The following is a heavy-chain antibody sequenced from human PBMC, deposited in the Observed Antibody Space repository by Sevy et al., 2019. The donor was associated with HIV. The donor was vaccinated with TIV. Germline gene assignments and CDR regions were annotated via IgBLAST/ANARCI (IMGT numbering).Heavy chain of an antibody. D-gene: IGHD3-9*01. V-gene: IGHV4-4*07. J-gene: IGHJ5*02. CDR3: ARDHYDISLNRFDP. CDR1: GGSISSYY. Sequence: SETLSLTCTVSGGSISSYYWSWIRQPAGKGLEWIGRIYTSGSTNYNPSLKSRVTMSVDTSKNQFSLKLSSVTAADTAVYYCARDHYDISLNRFDPWGQGTLVTVSS. CDR2: IYTSGST.